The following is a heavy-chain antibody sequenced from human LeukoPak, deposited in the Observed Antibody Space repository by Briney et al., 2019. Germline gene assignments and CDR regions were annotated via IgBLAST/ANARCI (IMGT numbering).Heavy chain of an antibody. J-gene: IGHJ4*02. CDR3: ARDRPDYGDSNFDY. CDR2: IYTSGST. V-gene: IGHV4-4*07. Sequence: SETLSLTCTVSGGSISSYYWGWIRQPAGKGLEWIGRIYTSGSTNYNPSLKSRVTMSVDTSKNQFSLKLSSVTAADTAVYYCARDRPDYGDSNFDYWGQGTLVTVSS. D-gene: IGHD4-17*01. CDR1: GGSISSYY.